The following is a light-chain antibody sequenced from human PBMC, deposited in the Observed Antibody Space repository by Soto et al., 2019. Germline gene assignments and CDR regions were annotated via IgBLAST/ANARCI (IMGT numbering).Light chain of an antibody. V-gene: IGKV3-20*01. CDR3: QQYRSSPPYT. J-gene: IGKJ2*01. CDR1: QSVDNSY. CDR2: GAS. Sequence: EIVLTQSPGTLSLSPGERATLSCRASQSVDNSYLAWYQQKTGQAPRLLIYGASSRATGIPDRFSGSGSGTDFTLTISRLEPEDVAVYYCQQYRSSPPYTFGQGTKLEIK.